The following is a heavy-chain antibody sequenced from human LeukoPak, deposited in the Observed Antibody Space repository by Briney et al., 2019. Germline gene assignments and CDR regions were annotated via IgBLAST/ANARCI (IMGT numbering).Heavy chain of an antibody. D-gene: IGHD3-22*01. J-gene: IGHJ4*02. CDR1: GFTFSSYG. Sequence: GGSLRLSCAASGFTFSSYGMHWVRQAPGKGLEWVAFIRYDGSNKYYADSVKGRFTISRDNSKNPLYLQMNSLRAEDTAVYYCAKAIYYGAYYFDYWGQGTLVTVSS. V-gene: IGHV3-30*02. CDR2: IRYDGSNK. CDR3: AKAIYYGAYYFDY.